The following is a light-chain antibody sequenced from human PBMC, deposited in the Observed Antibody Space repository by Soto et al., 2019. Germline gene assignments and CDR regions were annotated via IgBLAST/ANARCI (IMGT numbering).Light chain of an antibody. CDR3: SSYTSSRTLV. V-gene: IGLV2-14*01. Sequence: QSALTQPASVSESPGQSITISCTGTSSDVGGYNYVSWYQQHPGKAPKLMIYEVSYRPSGVSNRFSGSKSGNTASLTISGLQAEDEADYHCSSYTSSRTLVFGGGTKLTVL. CDR2: EVS. CDR1: SSDVGGYNY. J-gene: IGLJ2*01.